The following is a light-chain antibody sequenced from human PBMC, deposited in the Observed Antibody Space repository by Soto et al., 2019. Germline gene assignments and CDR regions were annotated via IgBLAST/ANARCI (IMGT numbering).Light chain of an antibody. CDR3: SSYTSSSTYV. CDR1: SRDVGGYNY. V-gene: IGLV2-14*01. Sequence: QSVLTQPASVSGSPGQSITISCTGTSRDVGGYNYVSWYQQHPGKAPKLMIYEVSNRPSGVSNRFSGSKSGNTASLTVSGLQAEDEADYYGSSYTSSSTYVFGTGTKV. CDR2: EVS. J-gene: IGLJ1*01.